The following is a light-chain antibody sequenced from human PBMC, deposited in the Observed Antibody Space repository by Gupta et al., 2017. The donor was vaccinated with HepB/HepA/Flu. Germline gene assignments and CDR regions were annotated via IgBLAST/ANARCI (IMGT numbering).Light chain of an antibody. V-gene: IGLV2-14*01. J-gene: IGLJ2*01. CDR1: SSDVGGYNF. CDR3: SSYTSSSTPV. Sequence: QSALTQPASVSGSPGQSITISCTGTSSDVGGYNFVSWYQQHPGKAPKLMIYDASNRPSGVSNRFSGSKSGNTASLTITGLQAEDEADYYCSSYTSSSTPVFGGGTKLTGL. CDR2: DAS.